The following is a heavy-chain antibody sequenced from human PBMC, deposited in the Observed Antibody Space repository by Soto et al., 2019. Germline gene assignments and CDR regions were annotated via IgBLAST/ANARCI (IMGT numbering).Heavy chain of an antibody. J-gene: IGHJ6*03. CDR1: GYTFSTYG. CDR3: ARSPNYYYYMDV. CDR2: ISVYNGNT. Sequence: QVQLVQSGAEVKKPGASVKVSCKASGYTFSTYGISWVRQAPGQGLEWMGWISVYNGNTKYAQKLQGRVTMTADTSTSTAYMELRSLGSDDTAVYYCARSPNYYYYMDVWGKGTTVTVSS. V-gene: IGHV1-18*01.